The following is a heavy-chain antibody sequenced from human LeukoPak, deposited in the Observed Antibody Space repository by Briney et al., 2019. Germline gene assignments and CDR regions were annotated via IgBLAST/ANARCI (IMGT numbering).Heavy chain of an antibody. Sequence: SGGSLRLSCTASGFTFSTYVMNWVRQAPENGLEWVSFISSSISHIYYADSVKGRFTISRDNAKNSLYLQMNSVRAEDTAVYYCAREEAGSDAFDYWGQGTLITVSS. V-gene: IGHV3-21*01. J-gene: IGHJ4*02. CDR1: GFTFSTYV. D-gene: IGHD3-10*01. CDR2: ISSSISHI. CDR3: AREEAGSDAFDY.